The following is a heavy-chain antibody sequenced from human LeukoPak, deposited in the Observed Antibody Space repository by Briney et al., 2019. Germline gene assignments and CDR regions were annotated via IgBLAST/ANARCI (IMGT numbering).Heavy chain of an antibody. J-gene: IGHJ6*02. D-gene: IGHD3-16*01. Sequence: EASVKVSCKASGYTFTSYDINWVRQATGQGLEWMGWMNPNSGNTGYAQKFQGRVTMTRNTSISTAYMEPSSLRSEDTAVYYCASWGDYYYGMDVWGQGTTVTVSS. V-gene: IGHV1-8*01. CDR2: MNPNSGNT. CDR1: GYTFTSYD. CDR3: ASWGDYYYGMDV.